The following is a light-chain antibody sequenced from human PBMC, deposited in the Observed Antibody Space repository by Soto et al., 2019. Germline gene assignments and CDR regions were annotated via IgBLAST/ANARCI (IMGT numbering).Light chain of an antibody. CDR2: EVS. CDR3: SSYTSSSTPWV. J-gene: IGLJ3*02. V-gene: IGLV2-14*01. CDR1: SSDVGGYNY. Sequence: QSALTQPASVSGSPGQSITISCTGTSSDVGGYNYVSWYQQHPGKAPNLMIYEVSNRPSGVSNRFSGSKSGNTASLTISGLQAEDEADYYCSSYTSSSTPWVFGGGTKVTVL.